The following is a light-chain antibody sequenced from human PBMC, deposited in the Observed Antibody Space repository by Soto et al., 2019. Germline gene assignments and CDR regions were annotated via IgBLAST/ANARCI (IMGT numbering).Light chain of an antibody. CDR3: QQYGSSPR. CDR2: SAS. CDR1: QSVASSY. J-gene: IGKJ3*01. Sequence: EVVLTQSPGTLSLSPGERVTLSCRASQSVASSYLAWYQQKPGRAPRLLFYSASSRATGIPDRFSGSGSGTDFTLTISRLEPEDFAVYYCQQYGSSPRFGPGTKVDIK. V-gene: IGKV3-20*01.